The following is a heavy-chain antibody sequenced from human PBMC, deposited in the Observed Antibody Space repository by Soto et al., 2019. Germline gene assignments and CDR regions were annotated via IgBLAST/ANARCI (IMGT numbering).Heavy chain of an antibody. V-gene: IGHV3-15*07. CDR2: IKSKSHGGTT. CDR3: STDSYTDPTVVRIDN. CDR1: GLTLSTAW. J-gene: IGHJ4*01. D-gene: IGHD6-6*01. Sequence: GGSLRLSCAVSGLTLSTAWINWVRQAPGKGLGWVGRIKSKSHGGTTDFAAPVKGRFAISRDDSKSIAHMEMNSLKIEDTAVYYCSTDSYTDPTVVRIDNWGHEILLTISS.